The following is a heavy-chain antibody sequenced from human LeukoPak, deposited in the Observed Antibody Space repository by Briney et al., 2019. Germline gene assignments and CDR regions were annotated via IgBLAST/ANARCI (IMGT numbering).Heavy chain of an antibody. Sequence: GGSLRLSCAASGFIFSSYWMNWVRQAPGKGLEWVANIKQDGSEKNYVNSVKGRFTISRDNAKNSLFLQMSNLRAEDTAVYFCARGGGLDVWGQRATVTVSS. CDR1: GFIFSSYW. J-gene: IGHJ6*02. CDR3: ARGGGLDV. D-gene: IGHD3-16*01. CDR2: IKQDGSEK. V-gene: IGHV3-7*03.